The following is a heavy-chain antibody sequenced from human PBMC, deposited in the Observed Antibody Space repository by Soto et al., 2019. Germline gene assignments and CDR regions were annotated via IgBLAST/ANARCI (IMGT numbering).Heavy chain of an antibody. CDR1: GDTFSSYA. D-gene: IGHD3-22*01. CDR2: IIPIFGTA. Sequence: QVQLVQSGAEVKKPGSSVKVSCKASGDTFSSYAISWVRQAPGQGLKWMGGIIPIFGTANYAQKFQGRVTITADESTSTAYMELSSLRSEDTAVYYCARDGSGYRSRASPMDVWGQGTTVTVSS. CDR3: ARDGSGYRSRASPMDV. V-gene: IGHV1-69*01. J-gene: IGHJ6*02.